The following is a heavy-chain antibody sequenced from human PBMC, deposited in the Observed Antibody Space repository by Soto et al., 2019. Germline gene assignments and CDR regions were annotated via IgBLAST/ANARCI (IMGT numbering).Heavy chain of an antibody. CDR3: ARDLRYYDSSGYYPFDY. CDR1: GGSISSSNW. D-gene: IGHD3-22*01. Sequence: PSETLSLTCAVSGGSISSSNWWSCVRQPPGKGLEWIEEIYHSGSTNYNPSLKSRVTISVDKSKNQFSLKLSSVTAADTAVYYCARDLRYYDSSGYYPFDYWGQGTLVTVSS. V-gene: IGHV4-4*02. J-gene: IGHJ4*02. CDR2: IYHSGST.